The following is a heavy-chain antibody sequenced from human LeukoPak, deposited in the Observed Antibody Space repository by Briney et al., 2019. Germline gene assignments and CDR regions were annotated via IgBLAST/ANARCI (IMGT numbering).Heavy chain of an antibody. CDR1: GFTFSSYA. D-gene: IGHD2-2*01. Sequence: PGGSLRLSCAASGFTFSSYAMHWVRQAPGKGLEWVAVISYDGSNKYYADSVKGRFTISRDNSKNTLYLQMNSLRAEDTAVYYCARDGDYCSSTSCLDYWGQGTLVTVSS. V-gene: IGHV3-30-3*01. J-gene: IGHJ4*02. CDR3: ARDGDYCSSTSCLDY. CDR2: ISYDGSNK.